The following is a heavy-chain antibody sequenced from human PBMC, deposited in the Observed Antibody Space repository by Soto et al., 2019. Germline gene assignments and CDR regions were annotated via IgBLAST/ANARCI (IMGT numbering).Heavy chain of an antibody. CDR2: IYSGGST. Sequence: GGSLRLSCSASGFTFSSYAMHWVRQAPGKGLEWLSVIYSGGSTYYAESVKGRFTISRDNSKNTLNLQMNALRVEDTAVYYCARGPHVGISTSWGQGTLVTVSS. CDR3: ARGPHVGISTS. V-gene: IGHV3-53*01. J-gene: IGHJ4*02. D-gene: IGHD2-2*01. CDR1: GFTFSSYA.